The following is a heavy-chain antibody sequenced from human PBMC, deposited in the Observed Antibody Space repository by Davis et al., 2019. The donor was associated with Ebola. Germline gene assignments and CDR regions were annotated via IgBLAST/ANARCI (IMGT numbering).Heavy chain of an antibody. CDR3: ARSLLRFLEGPDT. CDR1: GGTFGSYY. D-gene: IGHD3-3*01. V-gene: IGHV4-34*01. Sequence: MPGGSLRLSCALSGGTFGSYYWSWIRQPPGKGLEWIGEINRSGSPNYNPSLKGRITMTVDTSKNNFSLRLTSVTAADTAVYDCARSLLRFLEGPDTWGQGTLVTVSS. J-gene: IGHJ5*02. CDR2: INRSGSP.